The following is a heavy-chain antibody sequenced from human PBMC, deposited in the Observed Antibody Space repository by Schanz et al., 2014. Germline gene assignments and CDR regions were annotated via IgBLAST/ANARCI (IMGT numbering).Heavy chain of an antibody. Sequence: QVQLVQSGPEVKKPGASVKVSCKASGYTFTDYYIHWVRQAPGQGPEWMGRINPNGGSTRYTEKCEGRVTTTKESSITTVYMELTSLESDAVAVYYCARTGGSGDYYKRPFDYWGQGTLVTVSS. D-gene: IGHD3-10*01. CDR3: ARTGGSGDYYKRPFDY. CDR2: INPNGGST. CDR1: GYTFTDYY. V-gene: IGHV1-2*06. J-gene: IGHJ4*02.